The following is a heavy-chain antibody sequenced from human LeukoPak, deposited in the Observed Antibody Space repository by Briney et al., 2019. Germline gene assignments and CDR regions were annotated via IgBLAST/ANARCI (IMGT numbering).Heavy chain of an antibody. CDR3: ARDLAAADQPPFRYYYYGMDV. CDR1: GFTFSSYG. J-gene: IGHJ6*02. V-gene: IGHV3-33*01. D-gene: IGHD6-13*01. Sequence: PGRSLRLSCAVSGFTFSSYGMHWVRQAPGKGLEWVAVIWYDGSNKYYADSVKGRFTISRDNSKNTLYLQMNNLRAEDTAVYYCARDLAAADQPPFRYYYYGMDVWGQGTTVTVSS. CDR2: IWYDGSNK.